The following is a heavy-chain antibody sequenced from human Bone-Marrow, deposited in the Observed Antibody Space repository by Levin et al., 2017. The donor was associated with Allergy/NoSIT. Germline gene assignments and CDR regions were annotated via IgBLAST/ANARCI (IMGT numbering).Heavy chain of an antibody. D-gene: IGHD6-13*01. V-gene: IGHV3-21*01. Sequence: ETLSLTCAASEFTFSTYTMNWVRQAPGKGLEWVSSLSSNGAYIYYADSVKGRFTISRDNAKSSLYLQMNSLRVEDTAVYYCAREAGRGSSSRDWFDPWGQGTLVTVSS. CDR3: AREAGRGSSSRDWFDP. CDR1: EFTFSTYT. CDR2: LSSNGAYI. J-gene: IGHJ5*02.